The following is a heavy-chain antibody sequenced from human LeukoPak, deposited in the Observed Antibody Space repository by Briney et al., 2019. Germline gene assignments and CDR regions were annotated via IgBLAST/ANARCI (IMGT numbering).Heavy chain of an antibody. CDR2: ISWNSGSI. CDR3: AKGQRNDVVNWFDP. CDR1: GFTFSSYA. V-gene: IGHV3-9*01. Sequence: GGSLRLSCAASGFTFSSYAMHWVRQAPGKGLEWVSGISWNSGSIGYADSVKGRFTISRDNAKNSLYLQMNSLRAEGTALYYCAKGQRNDVVNWFDPWGQGTLVTVSS. J-gene: IGHJ5*02. D-gene: IGHD1-1*01.